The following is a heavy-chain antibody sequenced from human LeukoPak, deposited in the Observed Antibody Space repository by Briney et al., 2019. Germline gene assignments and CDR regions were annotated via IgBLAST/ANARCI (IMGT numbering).Heavy chain of an antibody. J-gene: IGHJ4*02. Sequence: SQTLSLTCAISGDSVSSNSAAWNWIRQSPSRGLEWLGRTYYRSKWYNDYAVSLKSRITINPDTSKNQFSLQLNSVTPEDTAVYYCARDLIGPGYYYDSSGYFDYWGQGTLVTVSS. CDR3: ARDLIGPGYYYDSSGYFDY. CDR1: GDSVSSNSAA. D-gene: IGHD3-22*01. CDR2: TYYRSKWYN. V-gene: IGHV6-1*01.